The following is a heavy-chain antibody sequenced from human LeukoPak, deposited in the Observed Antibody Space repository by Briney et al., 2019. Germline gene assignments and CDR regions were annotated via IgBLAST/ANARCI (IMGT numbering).Heavy chain of an antibody. CDR3: ARAPGYYYDSSGLPFDY. CDR2: IYYSGST. D-gene: IGHD3-22*01. V-gene: IGHV4-31*03. Sequence: SETLSLTCTVSGGSISSGGYYWSWIRQHPGKGLEWIGYIYYSGSTYYNPSLKSRVTISVDTSKNQFSLKPSSVTAADTAVYYCARAPGYYYDSSGLPFDYWGQGTLVTVSS. J-gene: IGHJ4*02. CDR1: GGSISSGGYY.